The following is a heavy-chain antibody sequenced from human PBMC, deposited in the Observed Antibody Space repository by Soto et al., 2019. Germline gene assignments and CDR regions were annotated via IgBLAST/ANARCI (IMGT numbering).Heavy chain of an antibody. CDR1: GGTFSSYA. D-gene: IGHD5-12*01. CDR3: ARVSRDGYKPELYYFDY. J-gene: IGHJ4*02. CDR2: IIPIFGTA. Sequence: QVQLVQSGAEVKKPGSSVKVSCKASGGTFSSYAISWVRQAPGQGLEWMGGIIPIFGTANYAQKFQGRVTINADESTSTAYMELSSLRSEDTAVYYCARVSRDGYKPELYYFDYWGQGTLVTVSS. V-gene: IGHV1-69*01.